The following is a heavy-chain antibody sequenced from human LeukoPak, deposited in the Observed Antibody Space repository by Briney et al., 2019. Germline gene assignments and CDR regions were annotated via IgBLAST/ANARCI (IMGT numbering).Heavy chain of an antibody. CDR1: GFTFRNHW. CDR3: ARLMGTVTTYDY. V-gene: IGHV3-7*01. CDR2: ITPDGSGD. J-gene: IGHJ4*02. Sequence: GGSLRLSCAASGFTFRNHWMSWVRQAPGRGLEWGASITPDGSGDYYLDSVKGRFTISRDNAENSLFLQMSSLGAEDTAVYYCARLMGTVTTYDYWGQGTLVTVSS. D-gene: IGHD1-7*01.